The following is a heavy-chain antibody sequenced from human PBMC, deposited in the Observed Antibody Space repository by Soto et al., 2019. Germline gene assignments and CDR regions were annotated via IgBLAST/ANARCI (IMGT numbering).Heavy chain of an antibody. CDR3: ARGPTDKLYYYMDV. V-gene: IGHV3-21*01. D-gene: IGHD4-4*01. J-gene: IGHJ6*03. CDR2: ISSSSSYI. Sequence: EVQLVESGGGLVKPGGSLRLSCAASGFTFSSYSMNWVRQAPGKGLEWVSSISSSSSYIYYADSVKGRFTISRDNAKNSLYLQMNSLRAEDTAVYYCARGPTDKLYYYMDVWGKGNTVTVSS. CDR1: GFTFSSYS.